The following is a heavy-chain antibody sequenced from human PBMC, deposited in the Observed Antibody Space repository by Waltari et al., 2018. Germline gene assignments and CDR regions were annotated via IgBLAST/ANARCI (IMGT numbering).Heavy chain of an antibody. Sequence: QVQLVQSGSELKKPGASVKVSCKASRYIFTNYAMNWVRQAPGQGLEWMGWISTNTGTPTFAQGFTGRFVFSLDTSVSTAYLQISSLKAEDTAVYYCARGIQLWGRGSWYFDDWGQGTLVTVSS. D-gene: IGHD5-18*01. CDR3: ARGIQLWGRGSWYFDD. CDR2: ISTNTGTP. J-gene: IGHJ4*02. V-gene: IGHV7-4-1*02. CDR1: RYIFTNYA.